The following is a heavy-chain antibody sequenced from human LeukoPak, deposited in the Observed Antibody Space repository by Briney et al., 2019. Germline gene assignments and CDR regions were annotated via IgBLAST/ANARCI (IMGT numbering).Heavy chain of an antibody. V-gene: IGHV3-15*01. CDR1: GFTFSSYS. CDR3: TINLPRGYFDWLFHYYGMDV. Sequence: NPGGSLRLPCAASGFTFSSYSMNWVRQAPGKGLEWVGRIKSKTDGGTTDYAAPVKGRFTISRDDSKNTLYLQMNSLKTEDTAVYYCTINLPRGYFDWLFHYYGMDVWGQGTTVTVSS. D-gene: IGHD3-9*01. CDR2: IKSKTDGGTT. J-gene: IGHJ6*02.